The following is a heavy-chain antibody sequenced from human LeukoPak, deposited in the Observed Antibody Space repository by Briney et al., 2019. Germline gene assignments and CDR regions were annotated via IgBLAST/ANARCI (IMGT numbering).Heavy chain of an antibody. V-gene: IGHV1-24*01. CDR2: LDPEDGET. CDR1: GYTQTELS. D-gene: IGHD1-26*01. Sequence: ASVMVSCKVSGYTQTELSMHEVRQAAGKGLDWMGGLDPEDGETIYAQKFQGRVTMTEDTSTDTAYMELSSLRSEDTAVYYCATLLTAKWELLTWEFDYWGQGTLVTVSS. CDR3: ATLLTAKWELLTWEFDY. J-gene: IGHJ4*02.